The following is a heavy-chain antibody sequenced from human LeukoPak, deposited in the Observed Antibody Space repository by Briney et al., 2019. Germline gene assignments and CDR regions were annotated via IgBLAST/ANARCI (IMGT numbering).Heavy chain of an antibody. CDR3: ARAYSSSSGGGMDV. V-gene: IGHV1-69*02. D-gene: IGHD6-6*01. J-gene: IGHJ6*02. CDR1: GGTFSSYT. CDR2: IIPILGIA. Sequence: SVKVSCKASGGTFSSYTISWVRQAPGQGLEWRGRIIPILGIANYAQKFQGRVTITADKSTSTAYMELSSLRSEDTAVYCCARAYSSSSGGGMDVWGQGTTVTVSS.